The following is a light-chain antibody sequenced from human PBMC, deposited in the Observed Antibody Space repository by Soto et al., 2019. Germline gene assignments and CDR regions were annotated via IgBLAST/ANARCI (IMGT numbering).Light chain of an antibody. V-gene: IGLV2-14*01. J-gene: IGLJ2*01. Sequence: QSALTQPASVSGSPGQSITISCTGTSSDVGTYNYVSWYRQHPGKAPKLMIFEVTNRPSGVANRFSGSKSGNTASLTISGLQAADEADYYCCSYTGGSTYVVFGGGTKLTVL. CDR3: CSYTGGSTYVV. CDR2: EVT. CDR1: SSDVGTYNY.